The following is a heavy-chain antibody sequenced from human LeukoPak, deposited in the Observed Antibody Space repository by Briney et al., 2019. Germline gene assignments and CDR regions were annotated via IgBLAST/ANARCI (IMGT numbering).Heavy chain of an antibody. D-gene: IGHD1-26*01. CDR2: IYYSGNT. J-gene: IGHJ2*01. V-gene: IGHV4-59*12. CDR1: GGSISTYY. CDR3: ARVGSWNFDL. Sequence: SETLSLTCTVSGGSISTYYWSWIRQPPGKGLEWIGYIYYSGNTNCNPSLKSRVSISVDPSKNQFSLRLNSVTASDTAVYYCARVGSWNFDLWGRGTLVTVSS.